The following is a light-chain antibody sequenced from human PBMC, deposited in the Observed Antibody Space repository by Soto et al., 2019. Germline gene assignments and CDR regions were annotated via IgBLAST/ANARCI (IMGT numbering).Light chain of an antibody. V-gene: IGLV2-23*01. Sequence: QSALTQSASVSGSPGQSITISCTGTSSDVGSYNLVSWYQQHPGKAPKLMIYEGSKRPSGVSNRFSGSKSGNTASLTISGLQAEDEADYYCCSYAGSREVFGGGTKLTVL. CDR1: SSDVGSYNL. J-gene: IGLJ2*01. CDR3: CSYAGSREV. CDR2: EGS.